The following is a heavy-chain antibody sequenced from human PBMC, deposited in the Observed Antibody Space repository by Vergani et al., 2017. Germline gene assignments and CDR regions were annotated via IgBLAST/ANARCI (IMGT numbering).Heavy chain of an antibody. J-gene: IGHJ4*02. V-gene: IGHV4-59*01. CDR1: GGSISSYY. CDR3: AGGQLVDENYFDY. D-gene: IGHD6-6*01. CDR2: IYYSGST. Sequence: QVQLQESGPGLVKPSETLSLTCTVSGGSISSYYWSWIRQPPGKGLEWIGYIYYSGSTNYNPSLKSRVTISVDTSKNQFSLKLSSVTAADTAVYYCAGGQLVDENYFDYWGQGTLVTVSS.